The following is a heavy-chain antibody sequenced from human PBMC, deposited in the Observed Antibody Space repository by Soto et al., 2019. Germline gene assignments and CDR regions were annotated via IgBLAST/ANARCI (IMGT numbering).Heavy chain of an antibody. CDR3: AVCTYYGSGSYCDALDI. V-gene: IGHV1-24*01. CDR1: GYTLTELS. Sequence: ASVKVSCKVSGYTLTELSMHWVRQAPGKGLEWMGGFDPEDGETIYAQKFQGRVTMTEDTSTDTAYMELSSLRSEDTAVYYCAVCTYYGSGSYCDALDIWGQGTMVPVSS. J-gene: IGHJ3*02. CDR2: FDPEDGET. D-gene: IGHD3-10*01.